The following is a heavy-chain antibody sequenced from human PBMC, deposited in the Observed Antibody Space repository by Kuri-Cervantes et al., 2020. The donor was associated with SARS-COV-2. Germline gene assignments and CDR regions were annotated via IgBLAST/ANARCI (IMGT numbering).Heavy chain of an antibody. CDR2: IYSSGST. D-gene: IGHD3-16*02. CDR1: GGSISSYY. V-gene: IGHV4-4*07. Sequence: SETLSLTCTVSGGSISSYYWGWVRQPAGKGLEWIGRIYSSGSTNYNPSLKSRVTLSIDTSKNQFSLELTSVAAADTALYYCTRGTSLWGNYRADWGQGTLVTVSS. J-gene: IGHJ4*02. CDR3: TRGTSLWGNYRAD.